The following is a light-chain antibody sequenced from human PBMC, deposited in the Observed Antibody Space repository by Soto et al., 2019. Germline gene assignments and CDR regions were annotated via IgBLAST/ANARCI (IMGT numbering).Light chain of an antibody. V-gene: IGKV3D-15*01. Sequence: MQQSATTPSVSPGERTTLSCRASQSVRSNLAWYQQKPPQAPRLLIYGASSRATGILDRFSGSGAGTEFIPPIISILSEDVFADYCRQYNNRWPWTFGQGTKVDIK. J-gene: IGKJ1*01. CDR2: GAS. CDR1: QSVRSN. CDR3: RQYNNRWPWT.